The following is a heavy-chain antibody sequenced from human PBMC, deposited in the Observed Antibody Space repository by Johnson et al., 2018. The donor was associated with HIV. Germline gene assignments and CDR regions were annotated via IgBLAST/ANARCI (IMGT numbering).Heavy chain of an antibody. CDR3: ARATTPHDAFDI. CDR2: IRYAGSTK. Sequence: QVQLVESGGGVVQPGGSLRLSCAPSGFTFSSYGMHCVRQAPRQRLAWVAFIRYAGSTKHDADSVNGRFPISRDNSKNTLDLQMNSLRAEDTAVYYCARATTPHDAFDIWGQGTMVTVSS. V-gene: IGHV3-30*02. J-gene: IGHJ3*02. D-gene: IGHD1-1*01. CDR1: GFTFSSYG.